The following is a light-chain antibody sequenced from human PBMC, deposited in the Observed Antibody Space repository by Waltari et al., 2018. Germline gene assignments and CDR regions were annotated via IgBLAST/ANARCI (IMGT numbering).Light chain of an antibody. Sequence: SYELTQPPSVSVSAGQTASITCSGYKLEDKYVSWYQQKSGQSPLLVMSQDTKRPSGITERFSASNSGNTATLTISGAQAIDEADYYCQVRDSATASIVFGGGTKLTVL. CDR1: KLEDKY. CDR3: QVRDSATASIV. CDR2: QDT. V-gene: IGLV3-1*01. J-gene: IGLJ2*01.